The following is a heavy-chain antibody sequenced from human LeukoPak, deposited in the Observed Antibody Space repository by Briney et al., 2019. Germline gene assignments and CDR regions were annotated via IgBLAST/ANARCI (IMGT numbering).Heavy chain of an antibody. D-gene: IGHD3-16*01. J-gene: IGHJ6*02. CDR2: ISGGGVTT. CDR1: GFTSIAYA. V-gene: IGHV3-23*01. Sequence: GGSLRLSCVGSGFTSIAYALTWARQAPGKGLGWVSGISGGGVTTYYADSVKGRFTISRDNSKNTLYLQMSNLRAEDTAVYFCARGGGLDVWGQGATVTVSS. CDR3: ARGGGLDV.